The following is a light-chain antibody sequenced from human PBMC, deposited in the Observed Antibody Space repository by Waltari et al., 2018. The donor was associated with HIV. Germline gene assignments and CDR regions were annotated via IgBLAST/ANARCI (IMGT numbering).Light chain of an antibody. CDR2: EDS. Sequence: SYELTQPPSVSVSPGQTARITCPGDAFPKTYVYWYQQKSGQAPVLVIYEDSKRPSGIPERFSGSSSGTMATLTISGAQVEDEADYYCYSTDSSGNHRVFGGGTKLTVL. CDR1: AFPKTY. V-gene: IGLV3-10*01. CDR3: YSTDSSGNHRV. J-gene: IGLJ3*02.